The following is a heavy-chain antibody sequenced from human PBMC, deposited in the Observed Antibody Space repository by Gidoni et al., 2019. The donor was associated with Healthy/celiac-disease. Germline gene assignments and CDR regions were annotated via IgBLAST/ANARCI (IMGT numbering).Heavy chain of an antibody. CDR2: ISGSGGST. CDR3: AKVNGDYVWGSYRYTSFDY. J-gene: IGHJ4*02. CDR1: GFTFSSYA. D-gene: IGHD3-16*02. Sequence: EVQLLESGGGLVQPGGSLRLSCAASGFTFSSYAMSWVRQAPGKGLDWVSAISGSGGSTYYADSVKGRFTISRDNSKNTLYLQMNSLRAEDTAVYYCAKVNGDYVWGSYRYTSFDYWGQGTLVTVSS. V-gene: IGHV3-23*01.